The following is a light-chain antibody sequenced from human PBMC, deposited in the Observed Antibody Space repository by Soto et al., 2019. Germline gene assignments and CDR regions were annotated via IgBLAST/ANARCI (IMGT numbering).Light chain of an antibody. J-gene: IGKJ4*01. CDR1: QTSNSY. V-gene: IGKV1-39*01. CDR2: AAS. Sequence: DIQMTQSPSSLSASLGDRVSITCRASQTSNSYLNWYQQKPGKAPKLLIYAASSLHSGVPSRFSGSGSGTDFTLTISSLQPEDFATYYCQQSYSTPLTFGGGTKVEIK. CDR3: QQSYSTPLT.